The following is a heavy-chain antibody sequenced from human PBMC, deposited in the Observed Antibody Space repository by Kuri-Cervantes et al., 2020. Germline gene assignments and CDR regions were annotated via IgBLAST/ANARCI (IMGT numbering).Heavy chain of an antibody. V-gene: IGHV3-30-3*01. D-gene: IGHD3/OR15-3a*01. Sequence: GGSLRLSCAASGFTFSSYAMHWVRQAPGKGLEWVAVISYDGTNKYYADSVKGRFTISRDNCKNTLYLQMNSLRAEDTAVYYCARDGPVIYYYYYGMDVWGQGTTVTVSS. CDR1: GFTFSSYA. CDR3: ARDGPVIYYYYYGMDV. J-gene: IGHJ6*02. CDR2: ISYDGTNK.